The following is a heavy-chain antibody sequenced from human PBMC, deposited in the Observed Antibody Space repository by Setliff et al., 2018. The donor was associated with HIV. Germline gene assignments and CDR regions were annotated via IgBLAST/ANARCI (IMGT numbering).Heavy chain of an antibody. CDR2: VKEDGSET. Sequence: GGSLRLSCATSGFTFSNFWMTWVRQAPGKGLEWVANVKEDGSETFYVDSVKGRFTMSRDNAKNLVYLEMNSLKVEDTAVYYFARDATRGGDFDFWGQGTLVTVSS. D-gene: IGHD1-26*01. CDR3: ARDATRGGDFDF. V-gene: IGHV3-7*01. CDR1: GFTFSNFW. J-gene: IGHJ4*02.